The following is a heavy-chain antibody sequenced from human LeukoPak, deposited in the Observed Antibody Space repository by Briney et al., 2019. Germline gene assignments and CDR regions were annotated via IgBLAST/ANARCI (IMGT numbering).Heavy chain of an antibody. Sequence: GSSVKVSCKASGGTFSSYAISWVRQAPGQGLEWMGGIIPIFGTANYAQKFQGRVTITADKSTSTAYMELSSLRSEDTAVYYCARDRATDYGGNSAFDYWGQGTLVTVSS. J-gene: IGHJ4*02. CDR1: GGTFSSYA. CDR3: ARDRATDYGGNSAFDY. D-gene: IGHD4-23*01. V-gene: IGHV1-69*06. CDR2: IIPIFGTA.